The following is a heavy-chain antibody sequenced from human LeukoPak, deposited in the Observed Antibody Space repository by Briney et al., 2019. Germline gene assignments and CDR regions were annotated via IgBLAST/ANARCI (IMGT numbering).Heavy chain of an antibody. V-gene: IGHV3-23*01. D-gene: IGHD1-26*01. CDR3: AKMRELRLRPPDY. Sequence: PEGSLRLSCAASGFTFSSYAMSWVRQAPGKGLEWVSAISGSGGSTYYVDSVKGRFTISRDNSKNTLYLQMNSLRAEDTAVYYCAKMRELRLRPPDYWGQGTLVTVSS. CDR1: GFTFSSYA. CDR2: ISGSGGST. J-gene: IGHJ4*02.